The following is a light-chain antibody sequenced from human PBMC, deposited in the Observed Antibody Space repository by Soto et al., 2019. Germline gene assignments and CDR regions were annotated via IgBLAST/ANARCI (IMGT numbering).Light chain of an antibody. Sequence: EIVLTQSPGTLSAPPGERATLSCRASQSVSSNLAWYQQKPGQAPRLLIYGASTRATGIPARFSGSGSGTEFTLTISSLQSEDFAVYYRQQYNNWPPWTFGQGTKVDIK. CDR1: QSVSSN. J-gene: IGKJ1*01. V-gene: IGKV3-15*01. CDR2: GAS. CDR3: QQYNNWPPWT.